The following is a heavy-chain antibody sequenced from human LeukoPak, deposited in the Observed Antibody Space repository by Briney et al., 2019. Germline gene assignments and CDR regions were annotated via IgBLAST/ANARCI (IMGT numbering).Heavy chain of an antibody. J-gene: IGHJ6*02. Sequence: GGSLRLSCAASGLTFSDYYVSWVRQAPGKGLEWVSYISLSGRTVYYADSVKGRFTISRDNAKNSLYLQMNSLRAEDTAVYTHTAMGIYYYCLAVWGQGTTVTVSS. CDR1: GLTFSDYY. V-gene: IGHV3-11*01. CDR2: ISLSGRTV. D-gene: IGHD5-18*01. CDR3: TAMGIYYYCLAV.